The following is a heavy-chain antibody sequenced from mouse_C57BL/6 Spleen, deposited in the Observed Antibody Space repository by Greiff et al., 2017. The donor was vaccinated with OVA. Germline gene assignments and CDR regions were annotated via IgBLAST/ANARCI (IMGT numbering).Heavy chain of an antibody. V-gene: IGHV1-76*01. CDR3: ARKYYFDY. J-gene: IGHJ2*01. CDR2: IDPGIGNT. Sequence: QVQLKQSGAELVRPGASVKLSCKASGYTFTDYYINWVKQRPGQGLEWIARIDPGIGNTYYNEKFKGKATLTAEKSSSTAYMQLSSLTSEDSAVYFCARKYYFDYWGQGTTLTVSS. CDR1: GYTFTDYY.